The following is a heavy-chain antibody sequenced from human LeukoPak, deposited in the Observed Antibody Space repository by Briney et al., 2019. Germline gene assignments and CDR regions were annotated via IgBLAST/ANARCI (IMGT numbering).Heavy chain of an antibody. CDR3: AKDGGMSDTAMVMASAFDI. CDR1: GFTLSSYA. V-gene: IGHV3-23*01. Sequence: GGSLRLSCAASGFTLSSYAMSWVRQAPGKGLEWVSIVSGSGGSTYYADSVKGRFTISRDNSKNTLYLQMNSLRAEDTAVYYCAKDGGMSDTAMVMASAFDIWGQGTMVTVSS. J-gene: IGHJ3*02. CDR2: VSGSGGST. D-gene: IGHD5-18*01.